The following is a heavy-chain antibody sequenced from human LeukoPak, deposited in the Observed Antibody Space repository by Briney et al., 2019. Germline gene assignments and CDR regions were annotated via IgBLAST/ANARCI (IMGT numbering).Heavy chain of an antibody. CDR3: ARTRGSHISMAYLDY. V-gene: IGHV1-8*01. CDR2: MNPNSGNT. J-gene: IGHJ4*02. D-gene: IGHD2/OR15-2a*01. CDR1: GYTFTSYD. Sequence: ASVKVSCKASGYTFTSYDINWVRQATGQGLEWMGWMNPNSGNTGYAQKFQGRVTLTRDTSISTAYMELRSLTSDDTAVYYCARTRGSHISMAYLDYWGQGTLVTVSS.